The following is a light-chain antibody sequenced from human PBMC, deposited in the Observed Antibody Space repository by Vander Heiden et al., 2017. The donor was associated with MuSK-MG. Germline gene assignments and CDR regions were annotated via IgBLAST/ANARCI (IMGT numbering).Light chain of an antibody. V-gene: IGKV1-39*01. J-gene: IGKJ1*01. CDR1: QSISSY. CDR2: AAS. CDR3: QQSYSIPQT. Sequence: DIQMTQSPSSLSASVGDRVTITCRASQSISSYLNWYQQKPGKAPKFLIYAASSLHSGVPSRFIGSGSGTDFTLTISSLQPEDFATYYCQQSYSIPQTFGQGTTVEI.